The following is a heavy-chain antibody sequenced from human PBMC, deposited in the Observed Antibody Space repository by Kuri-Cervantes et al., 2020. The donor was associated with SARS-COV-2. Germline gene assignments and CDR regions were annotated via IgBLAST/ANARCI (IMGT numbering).Heavy chain of an antibody. Sequence: LTCAASTFTFNNYALIWVRQAPGKGLEWVSSISVPGGDTNYADSVKGRFTISRDNSKDTLYLQMNSLRDEDTAVYYCATVYTMGVSLDWGQGTLVTVSS. CDR1: TFTFNNYA. CDR3: ATVYTMGVSLD. V-gene: IGHV3-23*01. J-gene: IGHJ4*02. CDR2: ISVPGGDT. D-gene: IGHD3-16*01.